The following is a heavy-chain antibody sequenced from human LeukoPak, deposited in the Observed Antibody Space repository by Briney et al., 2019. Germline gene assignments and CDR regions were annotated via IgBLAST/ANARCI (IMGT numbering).Heavy chain of an antibody. D-gene: IGHD3-3*01. Sequence: VASVKVSCKASGYTFTGYYMHWVRQAPGQGLEWMGWINPNSGGTNYAQKFQGRVTMTGDTSMSTAYMELSRLRSDDTAVYYCARADYDFWSGYYDYWGQGTLVTVSS. CDR3: ARADYDFWSGYYDY. CDR2: INPNSGGT. J-gene: IGHJ4*02. CDR1: GYTFTGYY. V-gene: IGHV1-2*02.